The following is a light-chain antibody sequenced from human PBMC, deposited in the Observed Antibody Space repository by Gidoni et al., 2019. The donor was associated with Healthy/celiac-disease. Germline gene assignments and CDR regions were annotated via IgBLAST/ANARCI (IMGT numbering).Light chain of an antibody. V-gene: IGKV1-39*01. J-gene: IGKJ4*01. Sequence: DIQMNQSPSSLSASVGDRVTITCRASQSISSYLNWYQQKPGKAPKLLLYAASSLQSGVPSRFSGSGSGTDFTLTISSLQPEDFATYYCQQSYSTPLTFGGGTKVEIK. CDR2: AAS. CDR3: QQSYSTPLT. CDR1: QSISSY.